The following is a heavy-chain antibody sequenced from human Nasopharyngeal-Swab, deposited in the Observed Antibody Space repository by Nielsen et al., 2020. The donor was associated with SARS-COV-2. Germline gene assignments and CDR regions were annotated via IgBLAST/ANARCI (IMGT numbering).Heavy chain of an antibody. CDR1: GYSFTSYW. Sequence: GESLKISCKGSGYSFTSYWIGWVRQMPGKGLEWMGIIYPGDSDTRYSPSFQGQVTISADKSISTAYLQWSSLKASDTAMYYCARHGGWLQITYYYYGMDVWGQGTTVTVSS. V-gene: IGHV5-51*01. D-gene: IGHD5-24*01. CDR3: ARHGGWLQITYYYYGMDV. J-gene: IGHJ6*02. CDR2: IYPGDSDT.